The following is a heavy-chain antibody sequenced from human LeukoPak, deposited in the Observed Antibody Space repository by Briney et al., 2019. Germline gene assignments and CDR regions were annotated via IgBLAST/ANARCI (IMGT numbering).Heavy chain of an antibody. D-gene: IGHD3-22*01. Sequence: ASVKVSCKASGYTFTSYAMHWVRQAPGQRLEWMGWINAGNGDTKYSQKFQGRVTITRDTSASTAYMELSSLRSEDTAVYCCAGYYGSSPPAGYYYYGMDVWGQGTTVTVSS. CDR2: INAGNGDT. CDR3: AGYYGSSPPAGYYYYGMDV. CDR1: GYTFTSYA. V-gene: IGHV1-3*01. J-gene: IGHJ6*02.